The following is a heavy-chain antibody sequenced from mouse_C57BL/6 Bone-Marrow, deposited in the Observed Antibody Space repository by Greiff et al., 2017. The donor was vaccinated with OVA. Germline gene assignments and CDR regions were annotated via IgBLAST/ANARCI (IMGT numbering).Heavy chain of an antibody. CDR3: ATRGPTDGSSYDAMDY. D-gene: IGHD1-1*01. CDR1: GYTFTSYW. V-gene: IGHV1-64*01. CDR2: IHPNSGST. J-gene: IGHJ4*01. Sequence: QVQLQQPGAELVKPGASVKVSCKASGYTFTSYWMHWVKQRPGQGLEWIGMIHPNSGSTNYNEKFKSKATLTVDKSSSTAYMQLSSLTSEDSAVYYCATRGPTDGSSYDAMDYWGQGTSVTVSS.